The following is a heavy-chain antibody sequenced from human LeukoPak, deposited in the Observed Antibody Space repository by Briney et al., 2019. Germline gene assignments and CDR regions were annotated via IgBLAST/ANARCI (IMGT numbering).Heavy chain of an antibody. D-gene: IGHD6-13*01. Sequence: GGSLRLSCVASGFTFDDYAMHWVRQAPGKGLEWVSCISWNSGIIGYADSVKGRFTISRDNARNSLYLQMNSLRPEGTALYYCAKGAYSSSWYRFDPWGQGTLVTVSS. CDR2: ISWNSGII. CDR3: AKGAYSSSWYRFDP. V-gene: IGHV3-9*01. CDR1: GFTFDDYA. J-gene: IGHJ5*02.